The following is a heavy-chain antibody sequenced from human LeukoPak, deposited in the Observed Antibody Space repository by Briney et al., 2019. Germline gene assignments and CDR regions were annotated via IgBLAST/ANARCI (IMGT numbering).Heavy chain of an antibody. CDR1: GFTFSSYA. D-gene: IGHD4-11*01. CDR2: ISYDGSNK. CDR3: AKVMSLQNTFDY. Sequence: GRSLRLSCAASGFTFSSYAMHWVRQAPGKGLEWVAVISYDGSNKYYADSVKGRFTISRDNSKNTLYLQMNSLRAEDTAVYYCAKVMSLQNTFDYWGQGTLVTVSS. V-gene: IGHV3-30-3*01. J-gene: IGHJ4*02.